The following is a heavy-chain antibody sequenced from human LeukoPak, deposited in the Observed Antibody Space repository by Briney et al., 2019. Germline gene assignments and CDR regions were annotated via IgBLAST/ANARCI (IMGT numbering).Heavy chain of an antibody. J-gene: IGHJ4*02. CDR2: ISSSSSYI. V-gene: IGHV3-21*01. CDR3: AGDGEEASSSWYRVDY. D-gene: IGHD6-13*01. Sequence: GGSLRLSCAASGFTFSSYSMNWVRQAPGKGLEWVSSISSSSSYIYYADSVKGRFTISRDNAKNSLYLQMNSPRAEDTAVYYCAGDGEEASSSWYRVDYWGQGTLVTVSS. CDR1: GFTFSSYS.